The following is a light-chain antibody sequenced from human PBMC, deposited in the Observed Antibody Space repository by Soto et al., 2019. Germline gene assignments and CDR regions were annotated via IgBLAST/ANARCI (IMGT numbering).Light chain of an antibody. CDR3: SSYTTSSTRV. V-gene: IGLV2-14*01. CDR1: NSDVGGYNY. Sequence: QSVLTQPASVSGSPGQSITISCSGTNSDVGGYNYVSWYQQLPGKAPKLMIYEVSNRPSGVSNRFSGSKSGNTASLTISGLQAEDEADYYRSSYTTSSTRVFGGGTKLTVL. J-gene: IGLJ2*01. CDR2: EVS.